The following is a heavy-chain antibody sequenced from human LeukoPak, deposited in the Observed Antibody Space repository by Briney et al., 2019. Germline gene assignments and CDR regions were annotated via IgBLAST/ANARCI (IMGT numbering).Heavy chain of an antibody. CDR1: GFTFSSYG. Sequence: GGSVRLPCAASGFTFSSYGMLWLRQAPGKALEGVAFIRYEGSNKYYADSVKGRFTISRDNSKNTLYVQMNSLRAQDRFVFYFAKSARLLNCGGDCFIFDYWGQGTLVTVSS. CDR3: AKSARLLNCGGDCFIFDY. D-gene: IGHD2-21*02. CDR2: IRYEGSNK. V-gene: IGHV3-30*02. J-gene: IGHJ4*02.